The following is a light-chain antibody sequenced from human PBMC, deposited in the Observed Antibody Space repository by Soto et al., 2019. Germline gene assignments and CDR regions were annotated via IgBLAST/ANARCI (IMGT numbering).Light chain of an antibody. J-gene: IGLJ1*01. CDR2: VNS. CDR1: SSNIGAGPD. V-gene: IGLV1-40*01. CDR3: QSYDRSLPGEV. Sequence: QSVLTQPPSVSGAPGQRVTMSCTGSSSNIGAGPDVHWYQHLPGTAPKLLIFVNSNRPSGVPDRFSGSKSGTSASLAITGLQAEDEADYYCQSYDRSLPGEVFGTGTKLTVL.